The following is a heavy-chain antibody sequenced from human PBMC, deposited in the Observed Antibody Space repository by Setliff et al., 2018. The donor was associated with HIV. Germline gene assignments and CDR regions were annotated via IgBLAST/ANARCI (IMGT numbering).Heavy chain of an antibody. Sequence: GASVKVSCKASGGTFSSYAISWVRQTPGQGLEWMGGIIPIFGTANYAQKLQGRITMTTDPSTSTAYMDLRSLRSDDTAVYYCARDDVFKSSSFDYWGQGTLVTVSS. CDR3: ARDDVFKSSSFDY. D-gene: IGHD6-13*01. V-gene: IGHV1-69*05. J-gene: IGHJ4*02. CDR2: IIPIFGTA. CDR1: GGTFSSYA.